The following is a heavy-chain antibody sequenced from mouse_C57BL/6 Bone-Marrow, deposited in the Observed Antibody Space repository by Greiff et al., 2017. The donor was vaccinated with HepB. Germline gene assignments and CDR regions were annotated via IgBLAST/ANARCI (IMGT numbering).Heavy chain of an antibody. Sequence: QVQLQQPGAELVKPGASVKMSCKASGYTFTSYWITWVKQRPGQGLEWIGDIYPGSGSTNYNEKFKSKATLTVDTSSSTAYMQLSSLTSEDSAVYYCAMGPLYSNFYWYFDVWGTGTTVTVSS. CDR3: AMGPLYSNFYWYFDV. V-gene: IGHV1-55*01. CDR2: IYPGSGST. D-gene: IGHD2-5*01. J-gene: IGHJ1*03. CDR1: GYTFTSYW.